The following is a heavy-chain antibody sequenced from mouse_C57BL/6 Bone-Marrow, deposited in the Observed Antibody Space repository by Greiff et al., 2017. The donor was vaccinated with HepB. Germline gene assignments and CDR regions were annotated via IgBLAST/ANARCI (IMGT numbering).Heavy chain of an antibody. D-gene: IGHD1-1*01. CDR1: GFSLSTFGMG. CDR2: IWWDDDK. CDR3: ARAHYYGSSYRYFDV. Sequence: QVQLKESGPGILQPSQTLSLTCSFSGFSLSTFGMGVGWIRQPSGKGLEWLAHIWWDDDKYYNPALKSRLTIPKDTSKNQVFLKIANVDTADTATYYCARAHYYGSSYRYFDVWGTGTTVTVSS. J-gene: IGHJ1*03. V-gene: IGHV8-8*01.